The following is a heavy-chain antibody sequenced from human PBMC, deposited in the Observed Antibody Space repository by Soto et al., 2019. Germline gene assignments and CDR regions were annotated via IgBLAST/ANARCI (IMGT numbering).Heavy chain of an antibody. CDR1: GFTFNNYV. D-gene: IGHD6-13*01. V-gene: IGHV3-30*18. Sequence: QVQLVESGGGVVQPGRSLRLSCAASGFTFNNYVMHWVRQAPGKGLEWVATISNDGSDKYYADSVKGRLTISRDNSKNTVYLQMNSLRAEDTALYYCAKDQGIAASHGVDWGQGTMVTVSS. J-gene: IGHJ3*01. CDR3: AKDQGIAASHGVD. CDR2: ISNDGSDK.